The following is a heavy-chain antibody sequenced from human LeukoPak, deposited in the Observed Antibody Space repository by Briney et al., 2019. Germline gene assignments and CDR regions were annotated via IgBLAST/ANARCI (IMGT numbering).Heavy chain of an antibody. D-gene: IGHD4-23*01. CDR3: ARREDYGGTTPRDYYYYGMDV. J-gene: IGHJ6*02. CDR2: IYPGDSDT. V-gene: IGHV5-51*01. CDR1: GYSFTSYW. Sequence: GESLKISCKGSGYSFTSYWIGWVRQMPGKGLEWMGIIYPGDSDTRYGPSFQGQVTISADKSISTAYLQWSSLKASDTAMYYCARREDYGGTTPRDYYYYGMDVWGQGTTVTVSS.